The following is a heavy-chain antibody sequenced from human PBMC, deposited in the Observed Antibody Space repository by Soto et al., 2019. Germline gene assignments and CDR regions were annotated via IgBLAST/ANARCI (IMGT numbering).Heavy chain of an antibody. J-gene: IGHJ4*02. V-gene: IGHV3-23*01. CDR2: ISGSGGST. CDR3: AKDFRSSRISHTFDY. CDR1: GFTFSSYA. D-gene: IGHD6-13*01. Sequence: HPGGSLRLSCAASGFTFSSYAMSWVRQAPGKGLEWVSAISGSGGSTYYADSVKGRFTISRDNSKNTLYLQMNSLRAEDTAVYYCAKDFRSSRISHTFDYWGQGTLVTVSS.